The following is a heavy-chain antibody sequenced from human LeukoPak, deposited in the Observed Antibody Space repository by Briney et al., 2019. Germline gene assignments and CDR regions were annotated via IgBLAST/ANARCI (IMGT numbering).Heavy chain of an antibody. V-gene: IGHV4-30-2*01. CDR3: ARHFGKYYYDSSGFQRVGYFGY. J-gene: IGHJ4*02. CDR2: IYHSGST. CDR1: GGSISSGGYS. D-gene: IGHD3-22*01. Sequence: PSQTLSLTCAVSGGSISSGGYSWSWIRQPPGKGLEWIGYIYHSGSTYYNPSLKSRVTISVDRSKNQFSLKLSSVTAADTAVYYCARHFGKYYYDSSGFQRVGYFGYWGQGTLVTVSS.